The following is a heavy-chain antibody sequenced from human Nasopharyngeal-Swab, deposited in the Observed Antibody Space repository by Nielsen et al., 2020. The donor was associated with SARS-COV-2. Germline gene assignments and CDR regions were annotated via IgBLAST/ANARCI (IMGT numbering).Heavy chain of an antibody. J-gene: IGHJ2*01. Sequence: GESLKISCAASGFIFRNYAMGWVRQAPGRGLAWVSIVNSDGSTAYYADSVKGRFTISRDNSKNTLYLQMNRLRFEDAAVYYCVKDPVGRSSGWYFDLWGRGTLVTLSS. CDR3: VKDPVGRSSGWYFDL. V-gene: IGHV3-23*03. CDR2: VNSDGSTA. D-gene: IGHD3-22*01. CDR1: GFIFRNYA.